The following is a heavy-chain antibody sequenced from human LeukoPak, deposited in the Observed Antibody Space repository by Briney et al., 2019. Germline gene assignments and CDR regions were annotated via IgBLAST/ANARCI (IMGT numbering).Heavy chain of an antibody. J-gene: IGHJ6*02. D-gene: IGHD3-9*01. V-gene: IGHV3-11*01. CDR3: ARVLNFYYFVMDV. CDR1: GFTFSDYY. Sequence: GGPLRLSCAASGFTFSDYYMTWIRQAPGKGLERVSYISGSGSTINYADSVKGRFTISRDNAKNSLYLQMNSLRAEDTAVYYCARVLNFYYFVMDVWGQGTTVTVSS. CDR2: ISGSGSTI.